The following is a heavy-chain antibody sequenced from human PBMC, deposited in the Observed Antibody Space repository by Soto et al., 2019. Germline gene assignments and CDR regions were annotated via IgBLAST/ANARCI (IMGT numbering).Heavy chain of an antibody. CDR3: ARDHYYDSNGYGGMDV. V-gene: IGHV3-21*01. J-gene: IGHJ6*02. CDR1: GFTFSSYS. D-gene: IGHD3-22*01. Sequence: GGSLRLSCAASGFTFSSYSMNWVRQAPGKGLEWVSSISSSSSYIYYADSVKGRFTISRDNAKNSLYLQMNSLRAEDTAVYYCARDHYYDSNGYGGMDVWGQGTTVTVSS. CDR2: ISSSSSYI.